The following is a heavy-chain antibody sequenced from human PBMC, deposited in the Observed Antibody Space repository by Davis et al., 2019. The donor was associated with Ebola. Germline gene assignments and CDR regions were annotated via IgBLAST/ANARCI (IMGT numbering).Heavy chain of an antibody. CDR2: INSDGSST. V-gene: IGHV3-74*01. J-gene: IGHJ4*02. Sequence: GESLKISCAASGFTFSSYWMHWVRQAPGKGLVWVSRINSDGSSTSYADSVKGRFTISRDNAKNTLYLQMNSLRAEDTAVYYCARVALWFGDLPSFYFDAWGQGTLVTVSS. CDR3: ARVALWFGDLPSFYFDA. D-gene: IGHD3-10*01. CDR1: GFTFSSYW.